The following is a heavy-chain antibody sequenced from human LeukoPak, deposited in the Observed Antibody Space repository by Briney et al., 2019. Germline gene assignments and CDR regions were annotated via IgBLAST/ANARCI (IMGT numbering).Heavy chain of an antibody. Sequence: ASVKVSCKASGCTFTDYSVTWVRQAPGQGLEWMGWITGFRGNTNYAQKFQGRVTMTTDTSTSTVYMELRSLTSDDTAVYYCARVGHVELGRPYLGIFDYWGQGSLVTVSS. CDR2: ITGFRGNT. J-gene: IGHJ4*02. D-gene: IGHD1-1*01. CDR1: GCTFTDYS. CDR3: ARVGHVELGRPYLGIFDY. V-gene: IGHV1-18*01.